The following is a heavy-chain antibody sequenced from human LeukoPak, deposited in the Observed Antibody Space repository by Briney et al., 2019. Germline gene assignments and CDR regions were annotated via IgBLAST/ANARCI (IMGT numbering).Heavy chain of an antibody. J-gene: IGHJ5*02. V-gene: IGHV4-4*07. D-gene: IGHD1-14*01. Sequence: SETLSLTCTVSGGSISIYYWSWIRQPAGKGLEWIGRIYTSGNTHYNPSLKSRVTISVDTSKNQFSLKLSSVTAADTAVYYCARIGRHHLAGWFDPWGQGTLVTVSS. CDR3: ARIGRHHLAGWFDP. CDR1: GGSISIYY. CDR2: IYTSGNT.